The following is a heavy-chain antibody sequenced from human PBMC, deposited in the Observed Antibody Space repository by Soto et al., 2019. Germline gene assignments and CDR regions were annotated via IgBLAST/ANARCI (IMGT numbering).Heavy chain of an antibody. J-gene: IGHJ5*02. Sequence: ASVKVSCKASGDTFNGYYMHWLRQAPGQGLEWMGWINPNSGGTNYAQKFQGWVTMTRDTSISTAYMELSRLRSDDTAVYYCARDVVGVVVAAKFWFNPWCQGTLVTVS. CDR2: INPNSGGT. CDR1: GDTFNGYY. CDR3: ARDVVGVVVAAKFWFNP. D-gene: IGHD2-15*01. V-gene: IGHV1-2*04.